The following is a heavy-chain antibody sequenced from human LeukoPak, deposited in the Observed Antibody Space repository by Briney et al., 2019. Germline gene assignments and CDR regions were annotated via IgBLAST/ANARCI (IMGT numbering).Heavy chain of an antibody. CDR2: LYYSGST. CDR3: ARGDVVVVVQDYYYYGMDV. Sequence: SQTLSLTCTVSGGSISSGDYYWSWIRQPPGKGLEWIGYLYYSGSTYYNPSLKSRVTISVDTSKNQFSLKLSSVTAADTAVYYCARGDVVVVVQDYYYYGMDVWGQGTTVTVSS. V-gene: IGHV4-30-4*01. J-gene: IGHJ6*02. CDR1: GGSISSGDYY. D-gene: IGHD2-15*01.